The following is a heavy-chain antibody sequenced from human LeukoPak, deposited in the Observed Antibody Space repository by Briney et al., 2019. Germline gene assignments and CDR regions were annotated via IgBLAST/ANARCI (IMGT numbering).Heavy chain of an antibody. CDR1: GYTFTSYD. CDR3: ARGWLGARRNWFDP. V-gene: IGHV1-8*01. Sequence: VASVKVSCKASGYTFTSYDINWVRQATGQGLEWMEWMNPNSGNTGYAQKFQGRVTITRNTSISTAYMELSSLRSEDTAVYYCARGWLGARRNWFDPWGQGTLVTVSS. CDR2: MNPNSGNT. J-gene: IGHJ5*02. D-gene: IGHD3-9*01.